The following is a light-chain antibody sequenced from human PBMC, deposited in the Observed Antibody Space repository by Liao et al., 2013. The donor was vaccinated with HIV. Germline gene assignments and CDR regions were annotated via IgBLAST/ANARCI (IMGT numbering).Light chain of an antibody. CDR2: YDS. V-gene: IGLV3-21*01. Sequence: SYVLTLPPSVSVAPGKTAWITCGGDNIGSKSVHWYQQRPGQAPVLVMSYDSDRPSGIPERFSASTSGNTATLTISGTQALDEADYFCQSWDSSADVMFGGGTKLTVL. CDR3: QSWDSSADVM. J-gene: IGLJ3*02. CDR1: NIGSKS.